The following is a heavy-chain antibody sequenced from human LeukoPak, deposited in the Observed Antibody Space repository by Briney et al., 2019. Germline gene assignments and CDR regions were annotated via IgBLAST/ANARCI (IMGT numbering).Heavy chain of an antibody. Sequence: PSETLSLTCAVYGGSFSGYYWSWIRQPPGKGLEWIGEINHSGSTNYNPSLKSRVTISVDTSKSQFSLKLSSVTAADTAVYYCARRGFGRTNWFDPWGQGTLVTVSS. CDR2: INHSGST. V-gene: IGHV4-34*01. J-gene: IGHJ5*02. CDR1: GGSFSGYY. D-gene: IGHD1-26*01. CDR3: ARRGFGRTNWFDP.